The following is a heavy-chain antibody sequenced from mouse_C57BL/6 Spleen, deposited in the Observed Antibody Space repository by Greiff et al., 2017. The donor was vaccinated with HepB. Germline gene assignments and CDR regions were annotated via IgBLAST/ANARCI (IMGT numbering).Heavy chain of an antibody. J-gene: IGHJ1*03. Sequence: QVQLKQSGPELVKPGASVKISCKASGYTFTDYYINWVKQRPGQGLEWIGWIFPGSGSTYYNEKFKGKATLTVDKSSSTAYMLLSSLTSEDSAVYVCARGTGTFSWYFDVWGTGTTVTVSS. V-gene: IGHV1-75*01. CDR2: IFPGSGST. CDR3: ARGTGTFSWYFDV. CDR1: GYTFTDYY. D-gene: IGHD4-1*01.